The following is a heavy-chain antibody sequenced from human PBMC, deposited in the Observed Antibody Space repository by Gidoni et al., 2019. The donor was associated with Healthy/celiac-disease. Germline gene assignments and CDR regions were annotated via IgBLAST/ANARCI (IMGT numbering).Heavy chain of an antibody. CDR3: ARDRKEQWLVPYYYYGMDV. CDR1: GYTFTSYY. J-gene: IGHJ6*02. CDR2: INPSGGST. D-gene: IGHD6-19*01. Sequence: QVQLVQSGAAVKKPGASVKVSCQASGYTFTSYYMHWVRQAPGQGLEWMGIINPSGGSTSYAQKFQGRVTMTRDTSTSTVYMELSSLRSEDTAVYYCARDRKEQWLVPYYYYGMDVWGQGTTVTVSS. V-gene: IGHV1-46*01.